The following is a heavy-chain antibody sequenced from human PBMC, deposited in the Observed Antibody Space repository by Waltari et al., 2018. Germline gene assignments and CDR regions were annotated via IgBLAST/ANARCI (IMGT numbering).Heavy chain of an antibody. V-gene: IGHV3-30*18. Sequence: QVQLVESGGGVVQPGRSLRLSCAASGFTFSRYGMHWVRQAPGKGLEWVAVIWDDGSNKYYADSGKGRFTISRDNSKNTLYLQMNSLRAEDTAMYYCAKDIGSGAFDIWGQGTMVTVSS. CDR2: IWDDGSNK. D-gene: IGHD6-25*01. CDR3: AKDIGSGAFDI. J-gene: IGHJ3*02. CDR1: GFTFSRYG.